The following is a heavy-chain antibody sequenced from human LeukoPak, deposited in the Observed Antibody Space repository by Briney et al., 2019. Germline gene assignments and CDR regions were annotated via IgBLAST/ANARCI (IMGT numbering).Heavy chain of an antibody. J-gene: IGHJ4*02. D-gene: IGHD3-22*01. V-gene: IGHV3-21*01. Sequence: GGSLRLSCAASGFTFSSYSMNWVRQAPGRGLEWVSSISSSSSYIYYADSVKGRLTISRDNAKNSLYLQMNSRRAEDTAVYYCARDEAMDDYYDSSGSVTWGQGTLVTVSS. CDR1: GFTFSSYS. CDR3: ARDEAMDDYYDSSGSVT. CDR2: ISSSSSYI.